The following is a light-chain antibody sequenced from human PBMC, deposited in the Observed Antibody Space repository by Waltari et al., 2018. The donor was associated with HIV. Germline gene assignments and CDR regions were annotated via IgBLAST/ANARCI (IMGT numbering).Light chain of an antibody. Sequence: QSVLTQPPSASGAPGQRVTIPCSGSSSNIGSNFVYWYQQLPGTAPKLVIYRNDQRPSGVPNRFSGSKSGTSASLAISGLRSEDEADYYCAAWDDSLSGVVFGGGTNLTVL. CDR3: AAWDDSLSGVV. CDR1: SSNIGSNF. J-gene: IGLJ3*02. V-gene: IGLV1-47*01. CDR2: RND.